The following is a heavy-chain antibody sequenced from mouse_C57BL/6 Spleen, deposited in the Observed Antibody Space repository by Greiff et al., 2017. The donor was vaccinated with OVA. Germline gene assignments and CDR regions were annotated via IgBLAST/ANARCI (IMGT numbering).Heavy chain of an antibody. J-gene: IGHJ2*01. D-gene: IGHD4-1*01. CDR1: GYTFTSYW. Sequence: VQLQQPGAELVKPGASVKLSCKASGYTFTSYWMHWVKQRPGQGLEWIGMIHPNSGSTNYNEKFKSKATLTVDKSSSTAYMQLSSLTSEDSAVYYCAREGLGPYFDYWGQGTTLTVSS. CDR2: IHPNSGST. V-gene: IGHV1-64*01. CDR3: AREGLGPYFDY.